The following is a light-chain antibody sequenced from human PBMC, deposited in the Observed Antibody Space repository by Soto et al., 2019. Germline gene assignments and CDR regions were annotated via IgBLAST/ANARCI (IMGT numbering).Light chain of an antibody. V-gene: IGLV2-11*01. CDR2: DVT. Sequence: QSALTQPGSVSGSTGKSVTISCTGTSSDVGGYDYVSWYQQHPGKAPKLMIYDVTKRPSGVPDRFSGSKSGNTASLTISGLQAEDEADYYCCSYAGTYTHVVFGGGTKVTV. CDR3: CSYAGTYTHVV. J-gene: IGLJ2*01. CDR1: SSDVGGYDY.